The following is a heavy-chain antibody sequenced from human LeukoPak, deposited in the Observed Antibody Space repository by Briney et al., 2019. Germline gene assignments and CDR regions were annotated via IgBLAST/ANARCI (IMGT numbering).Heavy chain of an antibody. CDR1: GFTFSSYA. J-gene: IGHJ6*02. Sequence: GGSLRLSCAASGFTFSSYAMSWVRQAPGKGLEWVSAIRGGEGSSYYTDSVKGRFTISRDNSKNTLYLQMNSLRAEDTAVYYCAKADGAFDWLLLSTYYYYYGMDVWGQGTTVTVSS. CDR3: AKADGAFDWLLLSTYYYYYGMDV. D-gene: IGHD3-9*01. CDR2: IRGGEGSS. V-gene: IGHV3-23*01.